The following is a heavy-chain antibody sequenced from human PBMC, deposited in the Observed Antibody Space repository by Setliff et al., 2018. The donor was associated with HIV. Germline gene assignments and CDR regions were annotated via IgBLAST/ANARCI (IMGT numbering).Heavy chain of an antibody. CDR2: INHSGNT. Sequence: SETLSLTCAVYGGSFSGYWSWIRQSPGKGLEWLGEINHSGNTHYDPSLKSRLTISVDPSKNQILLRLSSVTAADTAVYYCARLSGGMVPNYWGQGTLVTVSS. CDR1: GGSFSGY. D-gene: IGHD3-10*01. CDR3: ARLSGGMVPNY. V-gene: IGHV4-34*01. J-gene: IGHJ4*02.